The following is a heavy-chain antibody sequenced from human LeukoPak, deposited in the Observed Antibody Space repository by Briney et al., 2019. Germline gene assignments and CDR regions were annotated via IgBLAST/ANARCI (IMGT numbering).Heavy chain of an antibody. D-gene: IGHD3-10*01. CDR3: ARTTTVRGTYYMDV. CDR1: GGSISSSSYY. Sequence: SETLSLTCTVSGGSISSSSYYWGWIRQPPGKGLEWIGSIYYSGNTYYNPSLKSQVTISEDTSKNQFSLKLSSVTAADTAVYYCARTTTVRGTYYMDVWGKGTTVTISS. CDR2: IYYSGNT. V-gene: IGHV4-39*07. J-gene: IGHJ6*03.